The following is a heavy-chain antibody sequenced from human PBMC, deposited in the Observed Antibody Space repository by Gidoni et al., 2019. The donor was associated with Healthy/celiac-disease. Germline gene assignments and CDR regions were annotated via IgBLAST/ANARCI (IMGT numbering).Heavy chain of an antibody. CDR3: ARDTVLTGYYYPFDY. CDR1: GFTFSSYS. CDR2: ISSSSSTI. J-gene: IGHJ4*02. V-gene: IGHV3-48*01. D-gene: IGHD3-9*01. Sequence: EVQLVESGGGLVQPGGSLRLSCAASGFTFSSYSMNWVRQAPGKGLEWVSYISSSSSTIYYADSVKGRFTISRDNAKNALYLQMNSLRAEDTAVDYCARDTVLTGYYYPFDYWGQGTLVTVSS.